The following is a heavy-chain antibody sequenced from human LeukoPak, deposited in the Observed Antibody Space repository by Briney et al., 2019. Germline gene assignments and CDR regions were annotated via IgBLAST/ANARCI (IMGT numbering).Heavy chain of an antibody. CDR1: GGSFSGYY. J-gene: IGHJ4*02. CDR3: ARDASALYYYGSGSYPYFDY. D-gene: IGHD3-10*01. CDR2: IYTSGST. V-gene: IGHV4-4*07. Sequence: SETLSLTCAVYGGSFSGYYWSWIRQPAGKGLEWIGRIYTSGSTNYNPSLKSRVTMSVDTSKNQFSLKLSSVTAADTAVYYCARDASALYYYGSGSYPYFDYWGQGTLVTVSS.